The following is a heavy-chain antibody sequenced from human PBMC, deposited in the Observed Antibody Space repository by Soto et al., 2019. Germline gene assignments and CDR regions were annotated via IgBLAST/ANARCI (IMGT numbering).Heavy chain of an antibody. J-gene: IGHJ4*02. Sequence: PGGSLRLSCETSGFTFHSYALHWVRQAPGKGLEWVALISNDGSKTFYAHSVNGRFTISIETANNRLFLQINSITTEDTAVYFCAKAGEIFGLVIFAYIDFWAQGTLVPVSS. CDR3: AKAGEIFGLVIFAYIDF. CDR1: GFTFHSYA. V-gene: IGHV3-30*18. CDR2: ISNDGSKT. D-gene: IGHD3-3*01.